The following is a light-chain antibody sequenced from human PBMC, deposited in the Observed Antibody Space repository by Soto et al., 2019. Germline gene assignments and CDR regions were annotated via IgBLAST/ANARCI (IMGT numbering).Light chain of an antibody. V-gene: IGKV3-15*01. J-gene: IGKJ5*01. CDR1: QSVRTN. CDR2: DAS. Sequence: EIVMTQSPGTLSVSPGDSVTLSCRATQSVRTNLAWYQQRPGQAPRLLIYDASTRATGIPAKFSGSGSGTDFTLAISSLQSVDFAVYYCQQYDLWPDTFGQGTRLELK. CDR3: QQYDLWPDT.